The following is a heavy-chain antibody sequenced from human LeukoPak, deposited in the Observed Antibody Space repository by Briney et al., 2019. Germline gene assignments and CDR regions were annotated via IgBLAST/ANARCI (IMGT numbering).Heavy chain of an antibody. CDR1: GFTFSNYG. D-gene: IGHD3-22*01. Sequence: GGSLRLSCAASGFTFSNYGIHWVRQAPGKGLEWVAVISYDGSNKYYADSVKGRCTISRDKSKNTVYLQMNSLRAEDTAVYYCAKPSEERDYYDSSDYYPHWGQGTLVTVSS. J-gene: IGHJ4*02. CDR3: AKPSEERDYYDSSDYYPH. V-gene: IGHV3-30*18. CDR2: ISYDGSNK.